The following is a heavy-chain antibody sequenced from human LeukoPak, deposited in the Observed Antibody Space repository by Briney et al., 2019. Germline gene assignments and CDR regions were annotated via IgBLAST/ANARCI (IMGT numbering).Heavy chain of an antibody. CDR2: ISGSGGST. CDR3: AKDHLTRRWLQLLFILFDY. D-gene: IGHD5-24*01. J-gene: IGHJ4*02. CDR1: GFTFSSYA. V-gene: IGHV3-23*01. Sequence: GGSLRLSCAASGFTFSSYAMSWVRQAPGKGLEWVSAISGSGGSTYYADSVKGRFTISRDNSKNTLYLQMSSLRAEDTAVYYCAKDHLTRRWLQLLFILFDYWGQGTLVTVSS.